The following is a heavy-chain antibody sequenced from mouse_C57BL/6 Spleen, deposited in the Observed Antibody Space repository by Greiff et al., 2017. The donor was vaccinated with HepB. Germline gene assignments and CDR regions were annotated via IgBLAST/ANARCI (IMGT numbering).Heavy chain of an antibody. J-gene: IGHJ2*01. D-gene: IGHD2-3*01. V-gene: IGHV5-9-1*02. CDR1: GFTFSSYA. Sequence: EVKVEESGEGLVKPGGSLKLSCAASGFTFSSYAMSWVRQTPEKRLEWVAYISSGGDYIYYADTVKGRFTISRDNARNTLYLQMSSLKSEDTAMYYCTRDGGYYYFDYWGQGTTLTVSS. CDR3: TRDGGYYYFDY. CDR2: ISSGGDYI.